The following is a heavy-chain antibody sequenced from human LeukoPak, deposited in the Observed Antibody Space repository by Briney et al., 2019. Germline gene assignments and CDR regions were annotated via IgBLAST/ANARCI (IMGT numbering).Heavy chain of an antibody. CDR2: INAGNGNT. D-gene: IGHD3-10*01. Sequence: ASVKVSCKASGYTFTTSVMHWVRQAPGQRLEWMGWINAGNGNTKCSQRFQGRVTITRDTSATTVYMDLSSLRSEDTAVYYCARPFRGVTGYDAYDMWGQGTLVTVS. J-gene: IGHJ3*02. CDR3: ARPFRGVTGYDAYDM. CDR1: GYTFTTSV. V-gene: IGHV1-3*01.